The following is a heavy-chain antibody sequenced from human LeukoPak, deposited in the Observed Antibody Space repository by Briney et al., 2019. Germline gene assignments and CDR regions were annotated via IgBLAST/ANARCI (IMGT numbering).Heavy chain of an antibody. D-gene: IGHD6-13*01. Sequence: ASVKVSCKASGYTFTGYYIYWVRQATGQGPQWMGWINPDSGGTKYAQKFQGRVTMTRDTSISTAYMALSRLTSDDTAVYYCAGSYSSSWDRPPHYWGQGTLVTVSS. CDR3: AGSYSSSWDRPPHY. J-gene: IGHJ4*02. CDR2: INPDSGGT. V-gene: IGHV1-2*02. CDR1: GYTFTGYY.